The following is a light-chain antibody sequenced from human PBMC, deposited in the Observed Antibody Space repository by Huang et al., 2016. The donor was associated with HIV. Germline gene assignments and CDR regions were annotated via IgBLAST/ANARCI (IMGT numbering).Light chain of an antibody. CDR2: DAS. CDR3: QQYKSYPHT. CDR1: QSISTW. J-gene: IGKJ2*01. V-gene: IGKV1-5*01. Sequence: DIQMTQSPSTLSVSVGDRVTITCRASQSISTWLDWYQQKPGRAPKLLIYDASSLESGGPSRFSGSGSETEFTLTISSLQPDNFATYFCQQYKSYPHTFGQGTKLEIK.